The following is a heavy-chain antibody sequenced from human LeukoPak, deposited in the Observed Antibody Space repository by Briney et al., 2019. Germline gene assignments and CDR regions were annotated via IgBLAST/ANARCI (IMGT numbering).Heavy chain of an antibody. CDR1: GYTFTGYY. J-gene: IGHJ4*02. Sequence: ASVKVSCKASGYTFTGYYLHWVRQAPGQGLEWMGWISPNSDDTNYAQKFRGRVNMTRDTSISTAYMELSRLRSDDTAIYYCARGGSDYWGQGTLVTVSS. CDR2: ISPNSDDT. V-gene: IGHV1-2*02. CDR3: ARGGSDY.